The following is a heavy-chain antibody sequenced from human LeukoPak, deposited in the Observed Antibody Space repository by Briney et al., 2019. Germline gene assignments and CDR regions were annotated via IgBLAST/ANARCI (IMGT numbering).Heavy chain of an antibody. CDR3: ARSTTVTLQSFDY. V-gene: IGHV3-33*01. J-gene: IGHJ4*02. CDR2: IWYDGSTK. D-gene: IGHD4-17*01. CDR1: GFSFSSYG. Sequence: GGSLRLSCAASGFSFSSYGMHWVRPAPGKGLEWVAVIWYDGSTKYYADSVRGRFSISRDNSKNTLYLQMDSLRAEDTAVYYCARSTTVTLQSFDYWGQGTLVTVSS.